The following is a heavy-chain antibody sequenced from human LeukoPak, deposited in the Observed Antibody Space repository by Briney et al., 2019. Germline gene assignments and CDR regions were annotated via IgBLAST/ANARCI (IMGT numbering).Heavy chain of an antibody. V-gene: IGHV4-39*01. D-gene: IGHD6-19*01. Sequence: PSETLSLTCTVSGGSISSSRYYWGWLRQPPGKGLEWIGSIYYSGSTNYNPSLKSRLTISVDTSKNQFSLKLGSVTAADAAVYYCATLNTSGWYFGYWGQGTLVTVSS. CDR2: IYYSGST. CDR3: ATLNTSGWYFGY. CDR1: GGSISSSRYY. J-gene: IGHJ4*02.